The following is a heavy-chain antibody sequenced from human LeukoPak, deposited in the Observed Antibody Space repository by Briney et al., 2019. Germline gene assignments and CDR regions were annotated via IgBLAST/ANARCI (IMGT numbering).Heavy chain of an antibody. Sequence: WASVKVSCKASGYTFTSYDINWVRQATGQGLEWTGWMNPNSGNTGYAQKFQGRVTMTRNTSISTAYMELSSLRSEDTAVYYCARGLVSSSWYGNGAYYYGMDVWGQGTTVTVSS. D-gene: IGHD6-13*01. J-gene: IGHJ6*02. CDR1: GYTFTSYD. V-gene: IGHV1-8*01. CDR2: MNPNSGNT. CDR3: ARGLVSSSWYGNGAYYYGMDV.